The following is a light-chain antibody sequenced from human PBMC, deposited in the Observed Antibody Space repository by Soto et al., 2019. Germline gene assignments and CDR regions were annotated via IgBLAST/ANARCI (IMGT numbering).Light chain of an antibody. CDR1: TSDIGTYNY. V-gene: IGLV2-14*01. Sequence: QSALTQPASVSGSPGQSITISCAGTTSDIGTYNYVSWYQQYPGQAPKLMIYYVSNRPSGVSNRFSGSKSGNTASLTISGHQSEDEADYYCSSYTGGSTRVIFGGGTKLTVL. CDR3: SSYTGGSTRVI. J-gene: IGLJ2*01. CDR2: YVS.